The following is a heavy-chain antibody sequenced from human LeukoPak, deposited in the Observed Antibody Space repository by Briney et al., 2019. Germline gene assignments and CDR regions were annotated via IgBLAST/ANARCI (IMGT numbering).Heavy chain of an antibody. CDR3: AANGGPFDF. D-gene: IGHD4-23*01. J-gene: IGHJ4*02. V-gene: IGHV3-7*05. Sequence: AGGSLSLSYAASGFTFRNNWMSWARQHPGKGLEFVANIKLEGSEKYYVDSVKGRFTISRDNAKNSLYLQMNGLRAEDTAVYYCAANGGPFDFWGQGTLVTVSA. CDR2: IKLEGSEK. CDR1: GFTFRNNW.